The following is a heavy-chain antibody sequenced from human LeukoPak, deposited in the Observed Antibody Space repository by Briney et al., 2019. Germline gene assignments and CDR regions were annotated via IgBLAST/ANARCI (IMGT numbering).Heavy chain of an antibody. CDR3: ARDRGGFNYGLDY. Sequence: PGGSLRLSCAASEFTVSVNYMSWVRQAPGKGLEWVSFIYSGGSTYYADSVKGRFTISRDNAKNSLYLQMNSLRAEDTAVYYCARDRGGFNYGLDYWGQGTLVTVSS. CDR1: EFTVSVNY. J-gene: IGHJ4*02. D-gene: IGHD4-17*01. CDR2: IYSGGST. V-gene: IGHV3-53*01.